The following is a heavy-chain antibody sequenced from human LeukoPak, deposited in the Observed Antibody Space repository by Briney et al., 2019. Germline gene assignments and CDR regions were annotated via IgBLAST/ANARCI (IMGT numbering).Heavy chain of an antibody. Sequence: ASVKVSCKASGGTFSSYAISWVRQAPGQGLEWMGGIIPIFGTANYAQTFQGRVTITTDESTSTAYMELSSLRSEDTAVYYCARNPRYCSGGSCYSVNDYYYYMDVWGKGTTVTVSS. V-gene: IGHV1-69*05. D-gene: IGHD2-15*01. CDR3: ARNPRYCSGGSCYSVNDYYYYMDV. J-gene: IGHJ6*03. CDR2: IIPIFGTA. CDR1: GGTFSSYA.